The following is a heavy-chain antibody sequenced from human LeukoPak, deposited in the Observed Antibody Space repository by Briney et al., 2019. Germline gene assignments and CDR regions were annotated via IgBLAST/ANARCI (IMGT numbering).Heavy chain of an antibody. CDR3: AKDRERYSSSWYSFFDY. D-gene: IGHD6-13*01. V-gene: IGHV3-30*18. J-gene: IGHJ4*02. CDR2: ISYDGSNK. Sequence: GSLRLSCAASGFTFSSYGMHWVRQAPGKGLEWVAVISYDGSNKYYADSVKGRFTISRDNSKNTLYLQMNSLRAEDTAVYYCAKDRERYSSSWYSFFDYWGQGTLVTVSS. CDR1: GFTFSSYG.